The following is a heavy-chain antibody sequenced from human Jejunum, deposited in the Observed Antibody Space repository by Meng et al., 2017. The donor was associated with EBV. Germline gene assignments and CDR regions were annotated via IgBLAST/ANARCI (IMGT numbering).Heavy chain of an antibody. CDR3: AKGVRGGAVSFDF. D-gene: IGHD3-16*01. CDR2: ITGSGDRT. Sequence: VKLLGSGGGSVQPGGSLRLSCAVSGFTLSNYVMTWVRQVPGKGLEWVSAITGSGDRTHYADSVKGRFTISRDNSRNTLYLQMNSLRAEDTALYYCAKGVRGGAVSFDFWGQGTLVTVSS. CDR1: GFTLSNYV. J-gene: IGHJ4*02. V-gene: IGHV3-23*01.